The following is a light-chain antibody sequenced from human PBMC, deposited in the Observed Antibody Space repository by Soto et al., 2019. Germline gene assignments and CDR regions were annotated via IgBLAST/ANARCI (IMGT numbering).Light chain of an antibody. CDR1: QDISNY. V-gene: IGKV1-33*01. J-gene: IGKJ4*01. CDR3: QQYDNLPPALT. CDR2: DAS. Sequence: DIQMTQSPSSLSASVGDRVTITCQASQDISNYLNWYQQKPGKAPKLLIYDASNLETGVPSRFSGSGSGTDFTFTISSLQPEYIATDYCQQYDNLPPALTFGGGTKVEIK.